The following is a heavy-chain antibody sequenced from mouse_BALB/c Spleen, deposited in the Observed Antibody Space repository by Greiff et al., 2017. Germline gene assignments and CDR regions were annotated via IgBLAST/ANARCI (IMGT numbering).Heavy chain of an antibody. V-gene: IGHV5-9-4*01. CDR1: GFTFSSYA. CDR2: ISSGGSYT. Sequence: EVQLVESGGGLVKPGGSLKLSCAASGFTFSSYAMSWVRQSPEKRLEWVAEISSGGSYTYYPDTVTGRFTISRDNAKNTLYLEMSSLRSEDTAMYYCARLTGVYFDYWGQGTTLTVSS. D-gene: IGHD4-1*01. J-gene: IGHJ2*01. CDR3: ARLTGVYFDY.